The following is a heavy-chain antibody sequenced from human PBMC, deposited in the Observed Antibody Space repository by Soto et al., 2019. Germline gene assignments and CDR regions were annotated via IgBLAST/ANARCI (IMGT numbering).Heavy chain of an antibody. Sequence: SETLSLTCTVSGGSISSSSYYWGWIRQPPGKGLEWIGSIYYSGSTYYNPSLKSRVTISVDTSKNQFSLKLSSVTAADTAVYYCATQWVTGNSNYFDYWGQGTLVTVSS. CDR2: IYYSGST. CDR3: ATQWVTGNSNYFDY. V-gene: IGHV4-39*01. CDR1: GGSISSSSYY. D-gene: IGHD2-21*02. J-gene: IGHJ4*02.